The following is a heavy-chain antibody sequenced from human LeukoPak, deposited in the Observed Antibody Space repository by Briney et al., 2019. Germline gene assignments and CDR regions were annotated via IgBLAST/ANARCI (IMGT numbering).Heavy chain of an antibody. Sequence: GGSLRLSCTAYGFTFRNYWMSWVRQAPGKGLEWVANIKQDGSEKYYVDSVKGRFTISRDNAKNSLYLQMNSLRAEDTAVYYCARGGGNFDYWGQGTLVTVSS. CDR3: ARGGGNFDY. J-gene: IGHJ4*02. V-gene: IGHV3-7*01. CDR1: GFTFRNYW. CDR2: IKQDGSEK.